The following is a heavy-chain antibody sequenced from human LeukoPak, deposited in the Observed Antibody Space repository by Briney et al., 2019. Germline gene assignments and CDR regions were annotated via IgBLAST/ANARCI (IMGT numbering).Heavy chain of an antibody. Sequence: GRSLRLSCAPSGFTFSSYGTQWVRHAEGKLLGWEAVISSDGSNNNYADSVTGRFTLSRDTSKNTLYLQMNSLRAQDTAVYYCARDGGLAAAGLNYWGQGTLVTVSS. CDR3: ARDGGLAAAGLNY. V-gene: IGHV3-30*03. D-gene: IGHD6-13*01. CDR2: ISSDGSNN. CDR1: GFTFSSYG. J-gene: IGHJ4*02.